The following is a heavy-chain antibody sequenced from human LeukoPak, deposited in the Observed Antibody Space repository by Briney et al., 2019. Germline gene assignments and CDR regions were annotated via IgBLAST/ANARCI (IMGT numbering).Heavy chain of an antibody. CDR2: IKQDGSEK. D-gene: IGHD3/OR15-3a*01. V-gene: IGHV3-7*01. Sequence: GGSLRLSRAASGFTFSSFWMGSVRQAPGKGLEWVANIKQDGSEKYYVDSVKGRFTISRDNAKNSLYLQMNSLRAEDTAVDYCARKWTVCDYGGEGTLVTVSS. CDR1: GFTFSSFW. J-gene: IGHJ4*02. CDR3: ARKWTVCDY.